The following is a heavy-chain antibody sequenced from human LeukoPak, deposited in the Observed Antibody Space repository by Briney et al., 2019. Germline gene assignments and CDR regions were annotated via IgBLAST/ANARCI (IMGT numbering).Heavy chain of an antibody. Sequence: PGGSLRLSCAASGFSVSTSGMSWVRQAPGKGLEWVSSISSSSSYIYYVDSVKGRFTISRDNAKNSLYLQMNSLRAEDTAVYYCAREISGPLAAAGGYYYYYMDVWGKGTTVTISS. CDR3: AREISGPLAAAGGYYYYYMDV. J-gene: IGHJ6*03. V-gene: IGHV3-21*01. CDR2: ISSSSSYI. D-gene: IGHD6-13*01. CDR1: GFSVSTSG.